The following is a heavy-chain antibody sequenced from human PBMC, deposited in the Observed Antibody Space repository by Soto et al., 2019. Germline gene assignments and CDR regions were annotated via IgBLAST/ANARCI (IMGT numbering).Heavy chain of an antibody. V-gene: IGHV4-39*01. D-gene: IGHD6-13*01. J-gene: IGHJ1*01. Sequence: QLQLQESGPGLVKPSETLSLTCTVSGGSISSSSYYWGWIRQPPGKGLEWIGSIYYSGSTYYNPSLKSRVTIAVDPSKNQFSLKLSSVTAADTAVYYCASPYSRGEFQHWGQGTLVTVSS. CDR2: IYYSGST. CDR1: GGSISSSSYY. CDR3: ASPYSRGEFQH.